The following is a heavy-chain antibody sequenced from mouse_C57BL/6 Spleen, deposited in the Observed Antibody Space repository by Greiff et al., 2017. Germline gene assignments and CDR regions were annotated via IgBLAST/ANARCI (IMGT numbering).Heavy chain of an antibody. D-gene: IGHD2-4*01. CDR3: ARGDDDQYFDV. V-gene: IGHV1-47*01. CDR2: FHPYNGDT. J-gene: IGHJ1*03. CDR1: GYTFTTYS. Sequence: QVHVQQSGAELVKPGASVKMSCKASGYTFTTYSIEWVKQNPGKSLEWIGNFHPYNGDTKYNEKFKGKATLTVEKSSSTVYLELSRLTSDDSAVYYGARGDDDQYFDVWGTGTTVTVSS.